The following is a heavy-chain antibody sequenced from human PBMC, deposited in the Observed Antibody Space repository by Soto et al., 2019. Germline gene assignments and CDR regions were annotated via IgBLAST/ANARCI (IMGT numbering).Heavy chain of an antibody. CDR3: ARHPGRRYFDWLLIGIRDV. J-gene: IGHJ6*04. CDR2: IYYSGST. CDR1: GGSISSSSYY. Sequence: QLQLQESGPGLVKPSETLSLTCTVSGGSISSSSYYWGWIRQPPGKGLEWIGSIYYSGSTYYNPSLKSRVTISVDTSKNQFSLKLSSVTAADTAEYYCARHPGRRYFDWLLIGIRDVWGKGTTVTVSS. V-gene: IGHV4-39*01. D-gene: IGHD3-9*01.